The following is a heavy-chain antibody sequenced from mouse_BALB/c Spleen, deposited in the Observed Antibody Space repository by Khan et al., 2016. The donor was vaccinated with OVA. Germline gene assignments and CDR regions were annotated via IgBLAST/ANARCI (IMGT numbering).Heavy chain of an antibody. CDR2: LSSGGDYT. Sequence: EVELVESGGDLVKPGGSLKLSCAASGFIFSSYSMSWVRQTPDKRLEWVATLSSGGDYTYYPDSVKGRFTISRDDAKHTLYLKMSSLKAEDTAMYYCASHLTGSFAYWGQGTLVTVSA. D-gene: IGHD4-1*01. CDR3: ASHLTGSFAY. V-gene: IGHV5-6*01. CDR1: GFIFSSYS. J-gene: IGHJ3*01.